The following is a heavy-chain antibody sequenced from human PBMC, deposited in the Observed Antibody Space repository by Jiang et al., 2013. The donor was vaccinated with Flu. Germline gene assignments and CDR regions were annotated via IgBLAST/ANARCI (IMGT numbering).Heavy chain of an antibody. J-gene: IGHJ4*02. CDR3: ATHTGYSYGLVY. CDR1: GGSISSSNYY. V-gene: IGHV4-39*01. D-gene: IGHD5-18*01. CDR2: IYYSGST. Sequence: PGLVKPSETLSLNCTVSGGSISSSNYYWGWIRQPPGKGLEWIGSIYYSGSTFNNPSLKSRGTISVDTSKNQFSLKLNSVTAADTGIYYCATHTGYSYGLVYWGQGTLVTVSS.